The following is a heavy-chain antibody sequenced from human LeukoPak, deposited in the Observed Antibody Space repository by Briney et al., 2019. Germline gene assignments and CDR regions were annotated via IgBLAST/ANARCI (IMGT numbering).Heavy chain of an antibody. CDR2: ISSNGGST. V-gene: IGHV3-64*04. CDR3: ARNRDYGQTGYFDY. D-gene: IGHD4/OR15-4a*01. CDR1: GFTFSSYA. J-gene: IGHJ4*02. Sequence: GGSLRLSCSASGFTFSSYAMHWVRQAPGKGLEYVSAISSNGGSTYYADSVKGRFNIYRDHSKNTLYLQLNSLRAEDTAVYYCARNRDYGQTGYFDYWGQGTLVTVSS.